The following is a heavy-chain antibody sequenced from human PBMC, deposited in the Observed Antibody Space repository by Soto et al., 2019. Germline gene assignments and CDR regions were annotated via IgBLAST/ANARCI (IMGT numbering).Heavy chain of an antibody. CDR2: IYYSGST. CDR3: ARAGPLGNYSSLYFDY. Sequence: PSETLSLTCAVSGYSISSSNWWGWIRQPPGKGLGWIGYIYYSGSTYYNPSRKSRVTMSVDTSKNQFSLKLSSVTAVDTAVYYCARAGPLGNYSSLYFDYWGQVTLVTVSS. V-gene: IGHV4-28*03. D-gene: IGHD6-6*01. CDR1: GYSISSSNW. J-gene: IGHJ4*02.